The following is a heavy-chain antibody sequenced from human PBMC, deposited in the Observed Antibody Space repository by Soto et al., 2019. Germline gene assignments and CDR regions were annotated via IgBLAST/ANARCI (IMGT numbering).Heavy chain of an antibody. CDR2: IYPGDSDT. CDR3: ARREDTAIALDS. D-gene: IGHD5-18*01. Sequence: GQSLKLSCTGSGYSFTSYWISWVRQMPGKGLEWMGIIYPGDSDTRYSPSFQGQVTISADKSISTAYLQWSSLKASDTAMYYCARREDTAIALDSWGQGTLVTVSS. J-gene: IGHJ4*02. CDR1: GYSFTSYW. V-gene: IGHV5-51*01.